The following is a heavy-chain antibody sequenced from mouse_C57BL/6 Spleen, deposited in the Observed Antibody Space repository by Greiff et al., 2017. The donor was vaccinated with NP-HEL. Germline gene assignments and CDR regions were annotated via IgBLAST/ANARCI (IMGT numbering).Heavy chain of an antibody. CDR1: GFTFSDYG. Sequence: EVKLVESGGGLVQPGGSLKLSCAASGFTFSDYGMAWVRQAPRKGPEWVAFISNLAYSIYYADTVTGRFTISRENAKNTLYLEMSSLRSEDTAMYYCARQDGSSYEWYFDVWGTGTTVTVSS. V-gene: IGHV5-15*04. D-gene: IGHD1-1*01. J-gene: IGHJ1*03. CDR2: ISNLAYSI. CDR3: ARQDGSSYEWYFDV.